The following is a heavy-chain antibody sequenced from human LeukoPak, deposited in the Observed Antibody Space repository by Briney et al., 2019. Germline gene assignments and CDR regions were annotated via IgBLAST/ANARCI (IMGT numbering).Heavy chain of an antibody. D-gene: IGHD5-12*01. CDR2: IKQDGSEK. CDR3: TTSPWLFDY. Sequence: PGGSLRLSCAASGFNFSNYWMSWVRQAPGKGLEWVANIKQDGSEKNYMDSVKGRFTISRDNARNSVFLQMDSLRVDDTAVYYCTTSPWLFDYWGQGTRVTVSS. J-gene: IGHJ4*02. CDR1: GFNFSNYW. V-gene: IGHV3-7*01.